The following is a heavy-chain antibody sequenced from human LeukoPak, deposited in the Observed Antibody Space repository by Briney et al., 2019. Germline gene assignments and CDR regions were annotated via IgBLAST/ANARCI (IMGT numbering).Heavy chain of an antibody. D-gene: IGHD1-1*01. Sequence: GGSLRLSCAASGFTFSTYAMSWVRQAPGKGLEWICYIGISSGNTKYADSVKGRFTISGDNAKNSLYLQMNSLRVEDTAVYYCARDHNYAFDNWGQGTLVTVSS. CDR1: GFTFSTYA. J-gene: IGHJ4*02. V-gene: IGHV3-48*04. CDR3: ARDHNYAFDN. CDR2: IGISSGNT.